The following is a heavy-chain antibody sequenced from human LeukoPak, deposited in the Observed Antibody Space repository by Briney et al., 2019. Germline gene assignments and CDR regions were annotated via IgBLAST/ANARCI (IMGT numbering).Heavy chain of an antibody. CDR1: GFTFSSYG. CDR2: IWYDGSNK. D-gene: IGHD3-10*01. J-gene: IGHJ3*02. Sequence: PGGSLRLSCAASGFTFSSYGMHWVRQAPGKGLEWVAVIWYDGSNKYYADSVKGRFTISRDNSKNTLYLQMNSLRAEDTAVYYCARGGACAWFGELLCAFDIWGQGTMVTVSS. V-gene: IGHV3-33*01. CDR3: ARGGACAWFGELLCAFDI.